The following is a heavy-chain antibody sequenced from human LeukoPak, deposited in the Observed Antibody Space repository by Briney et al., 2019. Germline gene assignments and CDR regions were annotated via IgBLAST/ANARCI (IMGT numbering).Heavy chain of an antibody. CDR1: GFTFSHCG. V-gene: IGHV3-30*02. Sequence: GGSLRLSCAASGFTFSHCGMHWVRQAPGKGLEWVAIIRYDGSNQYYADSVKGRFTISRDNSKNTLYLQMNSLGVEDTAVYCCTRDIASNYFDYWGQGTMVTVSS. D-gene: IGHD4-11*01. J-gene: IGHJ4*02. CDR3: TRDIASNYFDY. CDR2: IRYDGSNQ.